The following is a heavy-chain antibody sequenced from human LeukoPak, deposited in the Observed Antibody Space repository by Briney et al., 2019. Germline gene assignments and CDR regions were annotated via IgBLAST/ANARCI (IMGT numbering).Heavy chain of an antibody. J-gene: IGHJ4*02. V-gene: IGHV1-46*01. CDR2: INPSGGST. CDR3: ARGGLRGYSYVISGDRFDY. CDR1: GYTFTSYY. D-gene: IGHD5-18*01. Sequence: ASVKVSCKASGYTFTSYYMHWVRQAPGQGLEWMGIINPSGGSTSYAQKFQGRVTMTRDMSTSTVYMELSSLRSEDTAVYYCARGGLRGYSYVISGDRFDYWGQGTLVTVSS.